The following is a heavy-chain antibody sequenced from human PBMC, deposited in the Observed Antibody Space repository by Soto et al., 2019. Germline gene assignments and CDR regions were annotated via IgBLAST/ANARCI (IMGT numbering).Heavy chain of an antibody. CDR3: AKEESITIFGVIIIHFDY. D-gene: IGHD3-3*01. J-gene: IGHJ4*02. CDR1: GFTFSSYA. V-gene: IGHV3-23*01. Sequence: GGSLRLSCAASGFTFSSYAMRWVRQAPGKGLEWVSAISGSGGSTYYADSVKGRFTISRDNSKNTLYLQMNSLRAEDTAVYYCAKEESITIFGVIIIHFDYRGQRTLVTVSS. CDR2: ISGSGGST.